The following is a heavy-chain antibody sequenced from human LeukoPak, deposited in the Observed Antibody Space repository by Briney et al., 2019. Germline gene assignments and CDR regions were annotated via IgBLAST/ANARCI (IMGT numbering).Heavy chain of an antibody. CDR3: ANGGLTTIDF. CDR1: GFTFSSYA. V-gene: IGHV3-30-3*01. J-gene: IGHJ4*02. Sequence: GGSLRLSCAASGFTFSSYAMHWVRQAPGKGLEWVAVISYDGSNKYYADSVKGRFTLSRDNSRNTLYLQMNSLRADDTAVYYCANGGLTTIDFWGQGTLVTVSS. CDR2: ISYDGSNK. D-gene: IGHD2-21*02.